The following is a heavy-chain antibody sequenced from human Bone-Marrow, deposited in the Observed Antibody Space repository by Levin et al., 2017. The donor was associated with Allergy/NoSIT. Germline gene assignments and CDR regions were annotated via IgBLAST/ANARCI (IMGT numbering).Heavy chain of an antibody. V-gene: IGHV3-23*01. D-gene: IGHD2-21*02. Sequence: PGGSLRLSCAASGFTFDNYALTWVRQAPGKGLEWVSSISNNGVNTYYADSVRGRFTISRDTAKNTLLLQTLYLQMNSLRAEDTAMYYCAKGRAYCAGDCPSGGNYWGQGILVTVSS. CDR2: ISNNGVNT. CDR3: AKGRAYCAGDCPSGGNY. J-gene: IGHJ4*02. CDR1: GFTFDNYA.